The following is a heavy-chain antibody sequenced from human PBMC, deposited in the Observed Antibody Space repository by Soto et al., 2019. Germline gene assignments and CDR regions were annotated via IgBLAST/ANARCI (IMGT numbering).Heavy chain of an antibody. CDR3: ARGLVALDY. CDR2: LNPNRGNT. D-gene: IGHD5-12*01. V-gene: IGHV1-8*01. CDR1: GYTFTSDD. J-gene: IGHJ4*02. Sequence: QVQLVQSGAEVRKPGASVKVSCKASGYTFTSDDINWVRQATGQGLEWMGWLNPNRGNTGYAQKFQGRVTMTRNTSISTAYVELSSLRSEDTAVYYCARGLVALDYWGQGTLVTVSS.